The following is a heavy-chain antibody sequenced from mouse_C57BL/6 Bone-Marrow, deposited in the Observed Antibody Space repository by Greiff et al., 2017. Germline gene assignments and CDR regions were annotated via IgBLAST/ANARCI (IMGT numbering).Heavy chain of an antibody. CDR1: GFTFSSYG. J-gene: IGHJ4*01. D-gene: IGHD3-2*02. CDR3: ARRAQAYYAMDY. V-gene: IGHV5-6*01. CDR2: ISSGGSYT. Sequence: EVQVVESGGDLVKPGGSLKLSCAASGFTFSSYGMSWVRQTPDKKLEWVATISSGGSYTYYPDSVKGRFTISRDNAKNTLYLQMSSLKSEDTAMYYCARRAQAYYAMDYWGQGTSVTVYS.